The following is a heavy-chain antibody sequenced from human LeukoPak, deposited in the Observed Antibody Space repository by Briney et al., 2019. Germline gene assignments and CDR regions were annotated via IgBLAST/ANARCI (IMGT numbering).Heavy chain of an antibody. CDR1: GYTFTSYG. J-gene: IGHJ4*02. Sequence: ASVKVSCKASGYTFTSYGISWVRQAPGQGLEWMGWISAYNGNTNYAQKLQGRVTMTTDTSTSTAHMELRSLRSDDTAVYYCARAYYDSSGYSAFFDYWGQGTLVTVTS. D-gene: IGHD3-22*01. CDR3: ARAYYDSSGYSAFFDY. CDR2: ISAYNGNT. V-gene: IGHV1-18*01.